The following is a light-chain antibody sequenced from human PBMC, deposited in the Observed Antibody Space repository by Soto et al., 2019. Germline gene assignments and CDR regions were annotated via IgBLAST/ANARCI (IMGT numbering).Light chain of an antibody. CDR2: GAS. CDR1: QSVSSN. J-gene: IGKJ1*01. V-gene: IGKV3-15*01. CDR3: LQHNNWWT. Sequence: EIVMTHSPATLSVSPCERATLSFRASQSVSSNLVWYQQKPGQAPRLLIYGASSRATGVPVRFSGSGSGTEFTLTINSLQSEDFAVYYCLQHNNWWTFGQGTKVDI.